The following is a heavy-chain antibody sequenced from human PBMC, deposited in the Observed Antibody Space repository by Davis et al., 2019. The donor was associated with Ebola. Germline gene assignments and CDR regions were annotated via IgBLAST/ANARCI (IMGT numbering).Heavy chain of an antibody. CDR1: GFTFSSFA. Sequence: GGSLRLSCAASGFTFSSFAMTWARQAPGKGLEWVSAITSSGGSTYYADSVKGRFTISRDNSKNTLYLQMNSLRADDTAVYYCAKDLRLGSYSDDYWGQGTLVTVSS. CDR3: AKDLRLGSYSDDY. J-gene: IGHJ4*02. D-gene: IGHD1-26*01. CDR2: ITSSGGST. V-gene: IGHV3-23*01.